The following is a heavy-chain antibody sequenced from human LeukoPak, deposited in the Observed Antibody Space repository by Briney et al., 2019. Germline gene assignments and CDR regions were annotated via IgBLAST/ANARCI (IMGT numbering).Heavy chain of an antibody. J-gene: IGHJ6*02. CDR2: INHSGST. Sequence: SETLSLTCAVYGGSFSGYYWSWIRQPPGKGLEWIGEINHSGSTNYNPSLKSRVTISVDTSKNQFSLKLSSVTAADTAVYYCERGGSGSYYFHYYGMDVWGQGTTVTVSS. D-gene: IGHD1-26*01. V-gene: IGHV4-34*01. CDR1: GGSFSGYY. CDR3: ERGGSGSYYFHYYGMDV.